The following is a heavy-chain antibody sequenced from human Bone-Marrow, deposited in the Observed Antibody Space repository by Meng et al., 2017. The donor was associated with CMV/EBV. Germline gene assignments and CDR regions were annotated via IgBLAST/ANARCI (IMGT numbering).Heavy chain of an antibody. CDR2: INSDGSST. Sequence: GESLKISCAASGFTFSSYWMHWVRQAPGKGLVWVSRINSDGSSTSYADSVKGRFTTSRDNAKNTLYLQMNSLRAEDTAVYYCARHQGSPHFDYWGQGTLVTVSS. J-gene: IGHJ4*02. CDR3: ARHQGSPHFDY. V-gene: IGHV3-74*01. CDR1: GFTFSSYW. D-gene: IGHD2-15*01.